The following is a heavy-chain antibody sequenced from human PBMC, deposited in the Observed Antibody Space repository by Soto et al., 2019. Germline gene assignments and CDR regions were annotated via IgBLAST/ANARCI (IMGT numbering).Heavy chain of an antibody. Sequence: SETLSLTCTVSGDSIGTTHSYWACIRQSPGKGLEWIGNIHYSGSTYYMPSLRSRVTLSVDTSKNQFSLRLTSVTAEDTAVYYCARHEGNGNVWPLDYWGQGILVTVSS. CDR3: ARHEGNGNVWPLDY. V-gene: IGHV4-39*01. D-gene: IGHD2-8*01. CDR1: GDSIGTTHSY. J-gene: IGHJ4*02. CDR2: IHYSGST.